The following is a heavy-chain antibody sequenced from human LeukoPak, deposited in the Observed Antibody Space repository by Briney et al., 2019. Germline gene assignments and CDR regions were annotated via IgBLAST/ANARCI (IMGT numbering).Heavy chain of an antibody. J-gene: IGHJ4*02. CDR2: IKQDGSEK. CDR3: ARDSISYGSGSYRPLVLDY. CDR1: GFTFSSYW. D-gene: IGHD3-10*01. V-gene: IGHV3-7*03. Sequence: GRSLRLSCAASGFTFSSYWMTWVRQAPGKGLEWVANIKQDGSEKYYVDSVKGRFTISRDNAKNSLYLQMNSLRAEDTAVYYCARDSISYGSGSYRPLVLDYWGQGTLVTVSS.